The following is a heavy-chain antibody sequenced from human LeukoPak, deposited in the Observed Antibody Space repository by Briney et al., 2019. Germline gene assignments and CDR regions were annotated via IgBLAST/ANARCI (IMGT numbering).Heavy chain of an antibody. CDR2: ISYSESP. V-gene: IGHV4-59*04. D-gene: IGHD5-24*01. CDR1: GGSISSYY. CDR3: ARLIEGSGFDY. J-gene: IGHJ4*02. Sequence: SSETLSLTCTVSGGSISSYYWSWIRQPPGKGLEWIGAISYSESPYYNPSLKSRVTISVDTSKNQFSLKLSSVTAADTAVYYCARLIEGSGFDYWGQGTLVTVSS.